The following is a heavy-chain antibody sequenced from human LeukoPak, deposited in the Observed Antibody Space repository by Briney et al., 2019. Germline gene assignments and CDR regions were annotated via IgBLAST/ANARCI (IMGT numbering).Heavy chain of an antibody. J-gene: IGHJ4*02. CDR1: GFTFSTYW. CDR2: IKQGGGEI. D-gene: IGHD3-22*01. V-gene: IGHV3-7*03. Sequence: GGSLRLSCAASGFTFSTYWMSWVRQAPGEGLEWVANIKQGGGEIYYVDSVKGRFTISRDNAKNSLYLQMNSLRAEDTAVYYCARDKGDYDTSGSLFVFGGQGTLVTVSS. CDR3: ARDKGDYDTSGSLFVF.